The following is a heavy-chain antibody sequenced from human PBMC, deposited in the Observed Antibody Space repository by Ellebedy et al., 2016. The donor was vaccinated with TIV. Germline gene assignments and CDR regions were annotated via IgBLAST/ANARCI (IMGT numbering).Heavy chain of an antibody. D-gene: IGHD4-23*01. CDR3: ARDPVGVGPAFDV. J-gene: IGHJ3*01. V-gene: IGHV3-23*01. Sequence: GESLKISCAASGLTFSSHAMSWVRQAPGKGLEWVSSITESGGNTYYADSVKGRFTISRDNGKNALYLQMNSLRAEDTAIYFCARDPVGVGPAFDVWGQGTMVTVSS. CDR1: GLTFSSHA. CDR2: ITESGGNT.